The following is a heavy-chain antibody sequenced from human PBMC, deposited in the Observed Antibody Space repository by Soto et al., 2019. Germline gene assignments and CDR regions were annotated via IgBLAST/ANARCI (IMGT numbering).Heavy chain of an antibody. CDR3: ARVPDLDYCSRTSCLYYFDY. J-gene: IGHJ4*02. Sequence: EVQLLESGGGLVQPGGSLRLSCVASGFTFSRYVMTWVRQAPGKGLEWVSTINSNGGSTYYTDSVKGRFTISRDNSKNSLYLQMNGLGAEDTAVYFCARVPDLDYCSRTSCLYYFDYWGQGALVTVSS. CDR1: GFTFSRYV. D-gene: IGHD2-2*01. CDR2: INSNGGST. V-gene: IGHV3-23*01.